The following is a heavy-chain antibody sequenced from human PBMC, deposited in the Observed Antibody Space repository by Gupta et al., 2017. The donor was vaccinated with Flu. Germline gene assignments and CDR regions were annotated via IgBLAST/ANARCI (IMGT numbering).Heavy chain of an antibody. CDR1: GFTFSSYE. J-gene: IGHJ4*02. D-gene: IGHD3-10*01. V-gene: IGHV3-48*03. CDR2: ISSSDSTI. Sequence: EVQLVESGGGLVQPGGSLRLSCAASGFTFSSYEMNWVRQTPGKGLEWVSYISSSDSTIYYADSVKGRFTISRDNAKNSLYLQMNCLRAEDTAVYYCARGPSSYFDYWGQGTLVTVSS. CDR3: ARGPSSYFDY.